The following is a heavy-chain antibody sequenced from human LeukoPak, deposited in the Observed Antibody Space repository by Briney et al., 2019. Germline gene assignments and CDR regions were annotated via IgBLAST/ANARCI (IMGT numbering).Heavy chain of an antibody. CDR3: ARDSGTTGEVKFDP. J-gene: IGHJ5*02. V-gene: IGHV4-38-2*02. Sequence: SETPSLTCTVSGYSISSGYYWGWIRQPPGKGLEWIGRSYHSGSTYYNPSLKSRVTISVDTSKNQFSLKLSSVTAADTAVYYCARDSGTTGEVKFDPWGQGTLVTVSS. CDR2: SYHSGST. CDR1: GYSISSGYY. D-gene: IGHD3-10*01.